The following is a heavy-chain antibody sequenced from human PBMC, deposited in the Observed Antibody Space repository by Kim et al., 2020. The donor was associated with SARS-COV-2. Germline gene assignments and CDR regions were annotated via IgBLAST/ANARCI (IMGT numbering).Heavy chain of an antibody. Sequence: VKGRFTISRDNAKNSLYLQMNSLRAEDTAVYYCARDTRDGDFWYYYGMDVWGQGTTVTVSS. J-gene: IGHJ6*02. D-gene: IGHD3-10*01. V-gene: IGHV3-11*01. CDR3: ARDTRDGDFWYYYGMDV.